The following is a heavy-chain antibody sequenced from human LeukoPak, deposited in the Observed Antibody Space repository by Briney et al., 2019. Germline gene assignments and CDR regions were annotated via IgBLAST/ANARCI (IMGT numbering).Heavy chain of an antibody. D-gene: IGHD3-22*01. CDR3: ARERDYYDSSGINWFDP. V-gene: IGHV3-74*01. CDR1: GFTFSNHG. J-gene: IGHJ5*02. CDR2: INSDGSST. Sequence: GGSLRLSCAASGFTFSNHGMNWVRQTPGKGLVWVSRINSDGSSTGYADSVKGRFTISRDNAKNTLYLQMNSLRAEDTAVYYCARERDYYDSSGINWFDPWGQGTLVTVSS.